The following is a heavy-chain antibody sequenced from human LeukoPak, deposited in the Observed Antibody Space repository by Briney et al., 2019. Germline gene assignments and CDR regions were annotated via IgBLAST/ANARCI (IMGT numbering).Heavy chain of an antibody. CDR1: GYTFTCYY. Sequence: ASVKVSCKGSGYTFTCYYMHWVRLAPAQGHERMGCINPNSGGTNYAQKFQGRVTMTRDTSISTAYMELSRLRSDDTAVYYCARGGYDFWSGFQTPFDYWGQGTLVTVSS. J-gene: IGHJ4*02. D-gene: IGHD3-3*01. V-gene: IGHV1-2*02. CDR2: INPNSGGT. CDR3: ARGGYDFWSGFQTPFDY.